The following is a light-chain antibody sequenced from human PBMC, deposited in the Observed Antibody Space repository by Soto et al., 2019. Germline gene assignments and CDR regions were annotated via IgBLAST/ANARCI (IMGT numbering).Light chain of an antibody. CDR3: CSYAGSSTFYV. Sequence: QSALTQPASVSGSPGQSITLSCTGTSSDVGNYNLVSWYQQYLGKAPKLMIYEVSKRPSGVSNRFSGSKSGNTASLTISGLQAEDEDDYYCCSYAGSSTFYVFGTGTKLTVL. CDR2: EVS. CDR1: SSDVGNYNL. J-gene: IGLJ1*01. V-gene: IGLV2-23*02.